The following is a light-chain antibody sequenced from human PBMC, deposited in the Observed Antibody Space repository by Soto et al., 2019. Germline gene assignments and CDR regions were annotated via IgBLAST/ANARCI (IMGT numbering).Light chain of an antibody. CDR3: QQHTNWPIT. CDR1: QTVHNN. V-gene: IGKV3-15*01. Sequence: AMTQSPATLSVSPGESVTLSCRASQTVHNNYLAWYQQKPGQAPRLLIYAVSARATGIPVRFSGSGSGTEFTLTINGLQSEDFAVYYCQQHTNWPITFGQGTRLESK. CDR2: AVS. J-gene: IGKJ5*01.